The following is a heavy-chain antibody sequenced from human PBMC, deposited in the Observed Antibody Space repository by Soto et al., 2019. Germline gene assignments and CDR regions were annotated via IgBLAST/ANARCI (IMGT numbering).Heavy chain of an antibody. CDR3: ARVICTNGVCYYFDY. D-gene: IGHD2-8*01. Sequence: QVQLVQSGAEVKKPGASVKVSCKASGYTFSSYYMHWVRQAPGQGLEWMGIINPSGGTTSYAQKYQGRVTITRATPTNTVYIELSSLRSEDTAVYYCARVICTNGVCYYFDYWGQGTLVTVSS. J-gene: IGHJ4*02. V-gene: IGHV1-46*03. CDR2: INPSGGTT. CDR1: GYTFSSYY.